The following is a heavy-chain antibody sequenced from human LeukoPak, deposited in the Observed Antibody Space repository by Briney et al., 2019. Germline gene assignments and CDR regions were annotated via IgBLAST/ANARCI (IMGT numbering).Heavy chain of an antibody. D-gene: IGHD5-18*01. CDR1: GGSISSGGYY. J-gene: IGHJ4*02. CDR3: ARVDTAAFDY. V-gene: IGHV4-31*03. Sequence: PSQTLSLTCTVSGGSISSGGYYWSWIRQHPGKGLEWIGYIYNSGSPYYIPSLKSRVTISVDTSKNQFSLNLSSVTAADTAVYYCARVDTAAFDYWAREPWSPSPQ. CDR2: IYNSGSP.